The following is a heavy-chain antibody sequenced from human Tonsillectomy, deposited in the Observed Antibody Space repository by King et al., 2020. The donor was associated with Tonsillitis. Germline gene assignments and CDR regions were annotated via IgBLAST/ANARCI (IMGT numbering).Heavy chain of an antibody. CDR1: GGSISNRGYY. CDR3: ARHGSGWERRDYFDY. V-gene: IGHV4-39*01. D-gene: IGHD1-26*01. Sequence: QLQESGPGLVKPSETLSLSCTVSGGSISNRGYYWGWIRQPPGKGLEWIGSVFYSGRSYFNPYLKSRFTISVDTSKNQFSLKLSSVTAADTAVFYCARHGSGWERRDYFDYWGQGTLVTVSS. CDR2: VFYSGRS. J-gene: IGHJ4*02.